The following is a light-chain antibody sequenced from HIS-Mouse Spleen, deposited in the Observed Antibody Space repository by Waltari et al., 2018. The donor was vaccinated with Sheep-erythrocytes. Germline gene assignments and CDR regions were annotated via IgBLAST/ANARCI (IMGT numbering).Light chain of an antibody. J-gene: IGLJ1*01. V-gene: IGLV2-11*01. CDR1: SSDVGGYNY. Sequence: QSALTQPPSVSGSPGQSVTISCTGTSSDVGGYNYGSWYQQHPGKAPKLMIYDVSKRPSGVPDRFSGSKSGNTASLTISGLQAEDEADYYCCSYAGSYNHVFATGTKVTVL. CDR3: CSYAGSYNHV. CDR2: DVS.